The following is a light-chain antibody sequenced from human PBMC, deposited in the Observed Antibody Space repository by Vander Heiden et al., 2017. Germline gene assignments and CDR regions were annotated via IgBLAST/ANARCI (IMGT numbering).Light chain of an antibody. J-gene: IGKJ5*01. CDR2: AAA. CDR3: QQSYSTLPIT. Sequence: DIQMTQSPSSLSAPVGDRVTITCRASQSISSYLNWYQQRPGKAPKLLIYAAASLQSGVPSRFSGSGSGTDFTLTISSLQPEDFATYYCQQSYSTLPITFGQGTRLEI. CDR1: QSISSY. V-gene: IGKV1-39*01.